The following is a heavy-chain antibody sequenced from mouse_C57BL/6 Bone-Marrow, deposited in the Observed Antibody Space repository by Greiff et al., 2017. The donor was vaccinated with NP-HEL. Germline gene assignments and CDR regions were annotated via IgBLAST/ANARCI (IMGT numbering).Heavy chain of an antibody. J-gene: IGHJ3*01. CDR3: ARHGYSNPFAY. CDR2: ISSGGSYT. V-gene: IGHV5-6*01. D-gene: IGHD2-5*01. Sequence: EVQVVESGGDLVKPGGSLKLSCAASGFTFSSYGMSWVRQTPDKRLEWVATISSGGSYTYYPDSVKGRFTISRDNAKNTLYLQMSSLKSEDTAMYYCARHGYSNPFAYWGQGTLVTVSA. CDR1: GFTFSSYG.